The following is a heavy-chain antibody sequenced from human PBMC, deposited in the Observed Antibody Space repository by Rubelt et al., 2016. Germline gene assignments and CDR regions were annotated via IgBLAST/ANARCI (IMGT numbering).Heavy chain of an antibody. CDR2: VYYSGRT. V-gene: IGHV4-39*07. CDR1: GGSISSGSYY. J-gene: IGHJ2*01. Sequence: QLQLQESGPGLVKPSETLSLTCTVSGGSISSGSYYWGWIRQPPGKELEWLGSVYYSGRTYYNPSLKSRVSMSADTAKNQFSLKLGSVTAADTAVFDCARGPGWGKNWYVDLWGRGTLVTVSS. CDR3: ARGPGWGKNWYVDL. D-gene: IGHD7-27*01.